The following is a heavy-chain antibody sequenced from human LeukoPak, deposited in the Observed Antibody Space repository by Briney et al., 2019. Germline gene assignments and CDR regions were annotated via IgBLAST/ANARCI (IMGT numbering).Heavy chain of an antibody. Sequence: PGRSLRLSCAASGFTFSSYGMHWVRQAPGKGLEWVAVIWYDGSNKYYADSVKGRFTISRDNSKNTLYLQMNSLRAEDTAVYYCAKDVIVAFDYWGQGTLVTVSS. CDR1: GFTFSSYG. CDR3: AKDVIVAFDY. CDR2: IWYDGSNK. D-gene: IGHD2/OR15-2a*01. V-gene: IGHV3-33*06. J-gene: IGHJ4*02.